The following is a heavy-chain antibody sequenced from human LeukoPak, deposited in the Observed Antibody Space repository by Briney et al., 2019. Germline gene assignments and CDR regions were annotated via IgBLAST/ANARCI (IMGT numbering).Heavy chain of an antibody. V-gene: IGHV4-59*01. J-gene: IGHJ3*02. CDR2: IDYSGST. CDR1: GGSISSYY. Sequence: MSSETLSLTCTVSGGSISSYYWSWIRQPPGKGLEWIGFIDYSGSTNYNPSLKSRVTISVDTSKNQFSLKLSSVTAADTAVYYCARERAYSSGWYGSDAFDIWGQGTMVTVSS. D-gene: IGHD6-19*01. CDR3: ARERAYSSGWYGSDAFDI.